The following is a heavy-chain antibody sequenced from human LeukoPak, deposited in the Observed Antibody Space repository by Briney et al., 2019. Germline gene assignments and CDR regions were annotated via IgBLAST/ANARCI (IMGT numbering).Heavy chain of an antibody. V-gene: IGHV1-18*01. D-gene: IGHD5-12*01. J-gene: IGHJ4*01. CDR2: ISAYNGNT. CDR3: ARDRYSGAYSFDY. Sequence: GASVKVSCKASGYTFTNFGVSWVRQAPGQGLEWMGWISAYNGNTDFAQKFQGRVTLTIETSTATAYMDLRSLKSDDTAVYYCARDRYSGAYSFDYWGHGTLVTASS. CDR1: GYTFTNFG.